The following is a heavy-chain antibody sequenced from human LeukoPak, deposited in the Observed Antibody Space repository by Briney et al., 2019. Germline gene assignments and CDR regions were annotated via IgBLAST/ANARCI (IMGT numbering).Heavy chain of an antibody. CDR3: ARSIRAVAYNFDY. V-gene: IGHV1-2*06. CDR1: GYTFTGYY. D-gene: IGHD6-19*01. Sequence: ASVTVSCKASGYTFTGYYMHWVRQAPGQGLEWMGRINPNSGGTNYAQKFQGRVTMTRDTSISTAYMELSRLRSDDTAVYYCARSIRAVAYNFDYWGQGTLVTVSS. J-gene: IGHJ4*02. CDR2: INPNSGGT.